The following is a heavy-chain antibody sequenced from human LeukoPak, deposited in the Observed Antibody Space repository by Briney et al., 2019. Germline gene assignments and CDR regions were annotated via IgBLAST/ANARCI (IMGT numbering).Heavy chain of an antibody. V-gene: IGHV1-2*06. CDR1: GYTFTGYY. D-gene: IGHD3-22*01. CDR2: INPNSGGT. J-gene: IGHJ6*02. Sequence: ASVKVSCTASGYTFTGYYMHWVRQAPGQGLEWMGRINPNSGGTNYAQKFRGRVTMTRDTSISTAYMELSRLRSDDTAVYYCARDHYYDSSGYYYYYGMDVWGQGTTVTVSS. CDR3: ARDHYYDSSGYYYYYGMDV.